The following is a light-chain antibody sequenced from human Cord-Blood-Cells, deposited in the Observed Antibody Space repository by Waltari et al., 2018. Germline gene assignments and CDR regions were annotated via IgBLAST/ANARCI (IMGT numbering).Light chain of an antibody. Sequence: DIVLTQSPGTLSLSLGERATLSCRASQSVSSSYLAWYQQKPGQAPRLLIYGASSRATGIPDRFSGSGSGTDFTLTISRLEPEDFAVYYCQQYGSSLPYSFGQGTKLEIK. CDR2: GAS. J-gene: IGKJ2*03. V-gene: IGKV3-20*01. CDR3: QQYGSSLPYS. CDR1: QSVSSSY.